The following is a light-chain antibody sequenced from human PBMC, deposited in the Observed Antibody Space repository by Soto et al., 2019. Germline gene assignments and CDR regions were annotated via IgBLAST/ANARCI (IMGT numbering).Light chain of an antibody. V-gene: IGKV1-17*01. CDR2: DAS. J-gene: IGKJ1*01. Sequence: DILMTQSPSSLSASVGDRVTITCRASQAIRNDLSWYQQKAGKAPKRLIHDASSLQSGVPSRFSGSGSGTEFALTISSLQPEDFATYYCLQHNNYPLTFGQGTKVEIK. CDR3: LQHNNYPLT. CDR1: QAIRND.